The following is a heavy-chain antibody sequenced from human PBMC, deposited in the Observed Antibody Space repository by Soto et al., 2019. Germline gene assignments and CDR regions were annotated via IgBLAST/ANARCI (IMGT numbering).Heavy chain of an antibody. CDR3: ATGYDLGDSTHYYYYYMAV. Sequence: ASVKVSCKASGYTFTSYYMHWVRQAPGQGLEWMGIINPSGGSTSYAQKFQGRVTMTRDTSTSTVYMELSSLRSEDTAVYYCATGYDLGDSTHYYYYYMAVWGKGTTVTVSS. V-gene: IGHV1-46*03. CDR1: GYTFTSYY. D-gene: IGHD5-12*01. CDR2: INPSGGST. J-gene: IGHJ6*03.